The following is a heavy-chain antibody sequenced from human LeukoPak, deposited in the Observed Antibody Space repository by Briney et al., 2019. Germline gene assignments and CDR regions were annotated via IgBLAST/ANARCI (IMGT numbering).Heavy chain of an antibody. CDR2: ICDSRNA. D-gene: IGHD3-10*01. V-gene: IGHV4-4*02. CDR3: AVGETGTKVDY. J-gene: IGHJ4*02. Sequence: KPSGTLSLTCAVSGGSISSSNWWSWVRQPPGEGLEWIGFICDSRNAHYRASLKSRASISLDTSENQFSLKLSSVTAADTAVYYCAVGETGTKVDYWGQGILVTVSS. CDR1: GGSISSSNW.